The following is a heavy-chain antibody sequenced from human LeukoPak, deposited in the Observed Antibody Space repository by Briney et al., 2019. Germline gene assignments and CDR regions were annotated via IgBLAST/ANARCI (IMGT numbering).Heavy chain of an antibody. CDR3: ARDSGEMATIYDY. Sequence: SETLSLTCIVSGGSISSYFWSWIRQPPGKGLEWIGYISNSGSTNYNPSLKSRVTISADTSKNQFSLKLSSVTAADTAVYYCARDSGEMATIYDYWGQGTLVTVSS. CDR1: GGSISSYF. V-gene: IGHV4-59*01. D-gene: IGHD5-24*01. CDR2: ISNSGST. J-gene: IGHJ4*02.